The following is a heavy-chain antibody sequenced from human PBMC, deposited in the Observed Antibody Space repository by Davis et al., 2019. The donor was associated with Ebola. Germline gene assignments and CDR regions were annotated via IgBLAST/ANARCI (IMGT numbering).Heavy chain of an antibody. CDR2: IIPIFGTA. D-gene: IGHD3-10*01. CDR3: AREWFRELLGTPT. CDR1: GYTFPSYG. J-gene: IGHJ5*02. V-gene: IGHV1-69*13. Sequence: SVKVSCKASGYTFPSYGISWVRQAPGQGLEWMGGIIPIFGTANYAQKFQGRVTITADESTSTAYMELSSLRSEDTAVYYCAREWFRELLGTPTWGQGTLVTVSS.